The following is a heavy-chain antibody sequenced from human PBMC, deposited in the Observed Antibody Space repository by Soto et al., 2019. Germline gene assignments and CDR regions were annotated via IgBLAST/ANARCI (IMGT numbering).Heavy chain of an antibody. J-gene: IGHJ6*02. Sequence: QVQLEQSGAEVKKPGSSVKVSCKASGGTFRTAAISWVRQAPGQGLEWMGGIMPVFRTPDYAQKFQCRVTITADESTNTAYMELSGLRSDDRAVYYCARDKDRPQLGGNCYYIVDVWGQGTRITVSS. D-gene: IGHD3-3*02. CDR3: ARDKDRPQLGGNCYYIVDV. CDR2: IMPVFRTP. CDR1: GGTFRTAA. V-gene: IGHV1-69*12.